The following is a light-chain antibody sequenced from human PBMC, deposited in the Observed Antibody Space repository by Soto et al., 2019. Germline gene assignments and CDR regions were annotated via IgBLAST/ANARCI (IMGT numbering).Light chain of an antibody. J-gene: IGKJ4*01. CDR2: DAS. CDR3: LQRSDWPLI. CDR1: QSLGTR. Sequence: EIVLTQSPATLSLSPGERATLSCRSSQSLGTRLAWYQLKPGQSPRLLIYDASNREPGTPARFSGSGSGTDFTLTISSLEPEDFATYYCLQRSDWPLIFGGGTKVEIK. V-gene: IGKV3-11*01.